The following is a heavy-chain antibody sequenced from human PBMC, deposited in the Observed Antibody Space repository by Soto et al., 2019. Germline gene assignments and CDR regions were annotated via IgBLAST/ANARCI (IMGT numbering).Heavy chain of an antibody. Sequence: EVQLLESGGGLVQRGGSLRLSCAASGFTFSSYAMSWARQAPGKGLEWVATIDGSGDRTHYADSVKGRFTISRDNSKNTLFLQMNSRRADDTAVYYCAKGTYDSSGYYWEGDYWGQGTLVTVSS. CDR1: GFTFSSYA. CDR2: IDGSGDRT. CDR3: AKGTYDSSGYYWEGDY. V-gene: IGHV3-23*01. D-gene: IGHD3-22*01. J-gene: IGHJ4*02.